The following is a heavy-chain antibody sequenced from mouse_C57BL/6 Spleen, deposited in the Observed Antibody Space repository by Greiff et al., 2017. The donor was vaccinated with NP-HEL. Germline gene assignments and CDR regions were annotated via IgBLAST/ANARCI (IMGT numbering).Heavy chain of an antibody. V-gene: IGHV1-50*01. CDR2: IDPSDSYT. Sequence: QVQLQQPGAELVKPGASVKLSCKASGYTFTSYWMQWVKQRPGQGLEWIGEIDPSDSYTNYNQKFKGKATLTVDTSSSTAYMQLSSLTSEDSAVYYCARGGGDGYWGQGTSVTVSS. CDR1: GYTFTSYW. CDR3: ARGGGDGY. J-gene: IGHJ4*01.